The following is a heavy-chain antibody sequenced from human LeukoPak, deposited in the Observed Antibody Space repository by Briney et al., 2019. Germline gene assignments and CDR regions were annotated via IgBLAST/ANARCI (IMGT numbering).Heavy chain of an antibody. CDR3: ARAPSKYDFWSGYHYYYMDV. J-gene: IGHJ6*03. CDR2: ISSSSSYI. Sequence: GGSLRLSCAASGFTFSSYSMNWVRQAPGKGLEWVSSISSSSSYIYYADSVKGRFTISRDNAKNSLYLRMNSLRAEDTAVYYCARAPSKYDFWSGYHYYYMDVWGKGTTVTVSS. CDR1: GFTFSSYS. D-gene: IGHD3-3*01. V-gene: IGHV3-21*06.